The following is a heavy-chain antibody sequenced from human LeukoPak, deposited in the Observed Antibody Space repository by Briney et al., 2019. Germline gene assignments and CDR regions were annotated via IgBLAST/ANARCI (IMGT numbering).Heavy chain of an antibody. Sequence: PGGSLRLSCAASGFTFNSYSMNWVRQAPGKGLEWVSSISTSSSYIYYAHSVKGRFTISRDNAKNSLYLQMNSLRAEDTAMYYCAKDRSAPHMLWNAFDIWGQGTMVTVSS. D-gene: IGHD2-8*01. J-gene: IGHJ3*02. V-gene: IGHV3-21*01. CDR2: ISTSSSYI. CDR1: GFTFNSYS. CDR3: AKDRSAPHMLWNAFDI.